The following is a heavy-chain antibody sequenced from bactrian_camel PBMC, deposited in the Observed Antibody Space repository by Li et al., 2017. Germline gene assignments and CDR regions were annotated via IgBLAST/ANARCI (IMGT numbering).Heavy chain of an antibody. D-gene: IGHD2*01. V-gene: IGHV3S54*01. J-gene: IGHJ4*01. CDR3: AAAFKDPFGDTYCPMETRSYQY. CDR2: IRVAFGLT. Sequence: HVQLVESGGDSVQAGGSLRLSCAASGNINCMAWFRQPPGQEREGVAAIRVAFGLTYYADSVKGRFTISRDNAENTLLLQMNDLNLEDTAMYYCAAAFKDPFGDTYCPMETRSYQYWGQGTQVTVS. CDR1: GNINC.